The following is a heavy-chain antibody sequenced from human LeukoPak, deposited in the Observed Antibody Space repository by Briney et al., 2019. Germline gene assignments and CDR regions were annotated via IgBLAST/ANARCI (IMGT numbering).Heavy chain of an antibody. CDR1: GFIFSNYG. V-gene: IGHV3-33*01. D-gene: IGHD3-22*01. CDR2: IWYDGSNG. Sequence: PWRSLRLSCVASGFIFSNYGMHWVRQAPGKGLEWVAVIWYDGSNGYYADSLKGRFTVSRDTSKNTLYLQMNSLRAEDTAVYYCARAYFYDVSVTPDYWGQGALVSVSS. J-gene: IGHJ4*02. CDR3: ARAYFYDVSVTPDY.